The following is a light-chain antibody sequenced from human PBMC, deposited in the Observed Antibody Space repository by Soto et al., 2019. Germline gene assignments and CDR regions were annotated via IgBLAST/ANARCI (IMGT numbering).Light chain of an antibody. CDR3: QQYANSPPWT. CDR2: GAS. J-gene: IGKJ1*01. Sequence: EIVLTQSPGTLSLSPGERATLSCRASQSVDTFLVWYQQKPGQAPRLLISGASNRATGIPDRFRGRGSGTDFTLTINGLEPEDFAVYYCQQYANSPPWTFGQGTKVDIK. V-gene: IGKV3-20*01. CDR1: QSVDTF.